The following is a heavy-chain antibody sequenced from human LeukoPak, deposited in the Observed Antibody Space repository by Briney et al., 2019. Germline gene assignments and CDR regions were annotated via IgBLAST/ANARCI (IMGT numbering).Heavy chain of an antibody. D-gene: IGHD2-15*01. V-gene: IGHV3-30-3*01. J-gene: IGHJ5*02. Sequence: RGSLRLSCAVSGFSFNAYAMHWVRQAPGKGLEWVAVISHDGSSENYADSVKGRFTISRDNSKNTLFLQMNGLRLEDTALYFCARPGGFCSGSTCYSGWDWFEPWGQGTLVTVSS. CDR1: GFSFNAYA. CDR3: ARPGGFCSGSTCYSGWDWFEP. CDR2: ISHDGSSE.